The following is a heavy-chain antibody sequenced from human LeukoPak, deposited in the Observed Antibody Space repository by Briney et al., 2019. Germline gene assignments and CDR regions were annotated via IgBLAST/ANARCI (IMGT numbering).Heavy chain of an antibody. CDR3: ARRSYCGGDCYGSDAFDV. CDR1: GFTFSSYA. CDR2: ISGSDAGT. Sequence: GGSLRLSCAASGFTFSSYAMSWVRHIPGKGLEWVSAISGSDAGTYYADSVKGRFTISRDNSKNSLYLQMNSLRAEDTAVYYCARRSYCGGDCYGSDAFDVWGQGTMVTVSS. J-gene: IGHJ3*01. V-gene: IGHV3-23*01. D-gene: IGHD2-21*02.